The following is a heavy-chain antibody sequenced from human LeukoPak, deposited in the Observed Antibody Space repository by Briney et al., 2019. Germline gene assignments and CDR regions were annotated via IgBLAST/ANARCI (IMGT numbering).Heavy chain of an antibody. CDR3: AKGKSSTSCPDY. CDR2: ISWNSGSI. Sequence: GGSLRLSCAASGFTFDDYAMHWVRQAPGKGLEWVSGISWNSGSIGYADSVKGRFTISRDNAKNSLYLQMNSLRAEDTALYYCAKGKSSTSCPDYWGQGTLVTVPS. CDR1: GFTFDDYA. V-gene: IGHV3-9*01. J-gene: IGHJ4*02. D-gene: IGHD2-2*01.